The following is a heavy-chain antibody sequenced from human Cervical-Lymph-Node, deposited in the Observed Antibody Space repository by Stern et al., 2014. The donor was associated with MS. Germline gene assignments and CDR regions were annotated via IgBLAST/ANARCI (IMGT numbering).Heavy chain of an antibody. CDR3: VRKGYASGWYGYFDY. CDR2: ISPHNGNT. D-gene: IGHD6-19*01. V-gene: IGHV1-18*01. J-gene: IGHJ4*02. Sequence: QVQLVRSAAEVKKPGASVKVSCKTSGYTFTSYGLSWVRQAPGHGLEWMGWISPHNGNTHYAPTLQGRVTMTIDTSTTTAYMELRSLRSDDTAVYYCVRKGYASGWYGYFDYWGQGTLVTVSS. CDR1: GYTFTSYG.